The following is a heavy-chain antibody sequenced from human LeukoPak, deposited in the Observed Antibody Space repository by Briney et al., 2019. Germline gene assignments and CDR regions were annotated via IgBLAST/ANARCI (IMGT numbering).Heavy chain of an antibody. CDR2: INHSGST. J-gene: IGHJ4*02. Sequence: SETLSLTCAVYGGSFSGYYWSWIRQPPGKGLEWIGEINHSGSTYYNPSLKSRVTISVDTSKNQFSLKLSSVTAADTAVYYCARAGAQWLTPDYWGQGTLVTVSS. V-gene: IGHV4-34*09. CDR3: ARAGAQWLTPDY. D-gene: IGHD6-19*01. CDR1: GGSFSGYY.